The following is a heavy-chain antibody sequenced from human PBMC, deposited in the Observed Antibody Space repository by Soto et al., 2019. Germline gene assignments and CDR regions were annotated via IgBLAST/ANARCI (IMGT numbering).Heavy chain of an antibody. J-gene: IGHJ4*02. CDR1: GSSISSGGYY. D-gene: IGHD1-26*01. CDR2: IYYCGST. Sequence: QVQLQESGPGLVKPSQTLSLTCTVSGSSISSGGYYWSWIRQHPGKGLKWIGYIYYCGSTYYNPSYKRRVTISVDTSKNQFALELSSVTAADTAVYYCAGEMTNLNSYGGVDYWGQGTVVIVCS. V-gene: IGHV4-31*03. CDR3: AGEMTNLNSYGGVDY.